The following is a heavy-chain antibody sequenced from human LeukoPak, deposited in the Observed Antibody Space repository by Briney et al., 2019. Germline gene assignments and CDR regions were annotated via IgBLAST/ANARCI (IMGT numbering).Heavy chain of an antibody. V-gene: IGHV1-46*01. CDR1: GYTFTSYY. Sequence: ASVKVSCRASGYTFTSYYMHWVRQAPGQGLEWMGIINPSGGSTSYAQKFQGRVTMTRDTSTSTVYMELSSLRSEDTAVYYCARMITFGGVIVRNWFDPWGQETLVTVSS. D-gene: IGHD3-16*02. CDR2: INPSGGST. J-gene: IGHJ5*02. CDR3: ARMITFGGVIVRNWFDP.